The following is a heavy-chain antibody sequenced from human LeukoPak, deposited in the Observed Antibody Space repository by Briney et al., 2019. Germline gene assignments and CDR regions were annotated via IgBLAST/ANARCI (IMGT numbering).Heavy chain of an antibody. CDR1: GYTFTGYY. D-gene: IGHD3-9*01. J-gene: IGHJ4*02. CDR3: ARARTRDFDRYYFDH. Sequence: GASVKVSCKASGYTFTGYYMHWVRQAPGQGLEWMGWINPNSGGTNYAQKFQGRVTMTRDTSISTAYMELSRLRSDDTAVYYCARARTRDFDRYYFDHWGQGTLVTVSS. CDR2: INPNSGGT. V-gene: IGHV1-2*02.